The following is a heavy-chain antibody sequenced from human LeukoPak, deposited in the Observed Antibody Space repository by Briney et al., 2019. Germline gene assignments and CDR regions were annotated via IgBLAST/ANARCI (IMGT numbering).Heavy chain of an antibody. V-gene: IGHV1-2*02. Sequence: ASVKVSCKASGDTFTGYYMHWVRQAPGQGLEWMGWINPNSGGTNYAQKFQGRVTMTRDTSISTAYMELSRLRSDDTAVYYCARPEITMVRGVIPYFDYWGQGTLVTVSS. CDR1: GDTFTGYY. J-gene: IGHJ4*02. CDR2: INPNSGGT. CDR3: ARPEITMVRGVIPYFDY. D-gene: IGHD3-10*01.